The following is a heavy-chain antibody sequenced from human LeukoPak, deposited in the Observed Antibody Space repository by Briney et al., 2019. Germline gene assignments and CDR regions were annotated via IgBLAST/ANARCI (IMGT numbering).Heavy chain of an antibody. Sequence: ASVKVSCKASGGTFSSYAISWVRQAPGQGLEWMGRINPNSGGTNYAQKFQGRVTMTRDTSISTAYMELSRLRSDDTAVYYCARDQTDYSNYGPHRYGMDVWGQGTTVTVSS. D-gene: IGHD4-11*01. CDR1: GGTFSSYA. J-gene: IGHJ6*02. CDR3: ARDQTDYSNYGPHRYGMDV. V-gene: IGHV1-2*06. CDR2: INPNSGGT.